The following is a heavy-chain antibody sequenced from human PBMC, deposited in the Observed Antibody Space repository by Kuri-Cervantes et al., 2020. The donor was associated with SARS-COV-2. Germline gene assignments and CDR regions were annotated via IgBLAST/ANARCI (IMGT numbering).Heavy chain of an antibody. CDR1: GFTFSSYW. J-gene: IGHJ6*02. D-gene: IGHD4-23*01. V-gene: IGHV3-74*01. CDR3: ARDPVTPGYYYYYGMDV. CDR2: INSDGSST. Sequence: GGSLRLSCAASGFTFSSYWMHWVRQAPGKGLVCVSRINSDGSSTSYADSVKGRFTISRDNAKNTLYLQMNSLRAEDTAVYYCARDPVTPGYYYYYGMDVWGQGTTVTVSS.